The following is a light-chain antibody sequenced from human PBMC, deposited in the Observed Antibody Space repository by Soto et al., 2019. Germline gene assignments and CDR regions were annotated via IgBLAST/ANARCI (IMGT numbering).Light chain of an antibody. CDR2: GAS. CDR3: QQYGSSPPK. V-gene: IGKV3-20*01. CDR1: QSVSTNY. Sequence: EIVLTQSPGTLSLSPGERATLSCRASQSVSTNYLAWYQRKPGQAPRLLIYGASSRATDIPNRFSGSGSGTDFAFTITRLKAEDFVVYYCQQYGSSPPKLGQETNVEIK. J-gene: IGKJ1*01.